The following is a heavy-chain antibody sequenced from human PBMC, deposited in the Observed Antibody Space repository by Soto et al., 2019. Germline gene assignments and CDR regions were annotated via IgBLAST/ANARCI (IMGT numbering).Heavy chain of an antibody. CDR2: ISGSGGST. CDR3: AKSPLTAWAGTEFDY. V-gene: IGHV3-23*01. D-gene: IGHD1-1*01. CDR1: RFTFSSYA. J-gene: IGHJ4*02. Sequence: PGGPPRLSCAASRFTFSSYAMSWVRQAPGRGLEWVSAISGSGGSTYYADSVKGRITISRDNSNDTLYLQMNSLRAEYTAVYYCAKSPLTAWAGTEFDYWRQRTLVTVSS.